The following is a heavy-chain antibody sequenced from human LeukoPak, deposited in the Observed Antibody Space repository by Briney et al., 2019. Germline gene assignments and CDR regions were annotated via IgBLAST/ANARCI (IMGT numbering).Heavy chain of an antibody. D-gene: IGHD2-15*01. V-gene: IGHV1-2*02. CDR3: ARDRRGILNY. CDR2: INPNSGGT. J-gene: IGHJ4*02. CDR1: GGTFSSYA. Sequence: ASVKVSCKASGGTFSSYAIRWVRQAPGQGLEWMGWINPNSGGTNYAQKFQGRVTMTRDTSISTAYMELSRLRSDDTAVYYCARDRRGILNYWGQGTLVTVSS.